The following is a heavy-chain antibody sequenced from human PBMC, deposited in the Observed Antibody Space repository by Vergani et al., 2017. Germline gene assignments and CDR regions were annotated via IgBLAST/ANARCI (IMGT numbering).Heavy chain of an antibody. CDR1: GFTFSDYY. CDR3: ARSLHYDILTGYDAFDI. CDR2: ISSSSSYR. V-gene: IGHV3-11*05. D-gene: IGHD3-9*01. J-gene: IGHJ3*02. Sequence: QVQLVESGGGLVKPGGSLRLSCAASGFTFSDYYMSWIRQAPGKGLEWVSYISSSSSYRNYADSVKCRFTISRDNAKNSLYLQMNSLRVEDTAVYYCARSLHYDILTGYDAFDIWGQGTMVTVSS.